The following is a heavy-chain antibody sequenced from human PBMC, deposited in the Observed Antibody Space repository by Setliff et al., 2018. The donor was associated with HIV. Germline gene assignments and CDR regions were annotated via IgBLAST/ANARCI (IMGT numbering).Heavy chain of an antibody. D-gene: IGHD3-16*01. CDR1: GYMFIAYG. CDR2: IGPYNGRT. Sequence: ASVQVSCKTSGYMFIAYGMSWVRRAPGQGLEWMGWIGPYNGRTEYAQEFQGRVSLTIDTSASTAYMELRSLRSDDTAVYYCARDVGGYNYAVAFDVWGQGTMVTVS. CDR3: ARDVGGYNYAVAFDV. J-gene: IGHJ3*01. V-gene: IGHV1-18*01.